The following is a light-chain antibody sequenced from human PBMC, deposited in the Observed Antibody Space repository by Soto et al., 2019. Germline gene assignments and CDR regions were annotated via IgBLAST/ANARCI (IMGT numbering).Light chain of an antibody. Sequence: DIPMTQSPSSLSASLGDRVTISCRASQSISRFLNWYQQKAWKAPKLLNYGASSLQSGVPARFSSRGSGADFPLTINTLHVEDSANYCCQQSYSTPPLTFGGGTKVEIK. CDR2: GAS. J-gene: IGKJ4*01. V-gene: IGKV1-39*01. CDR3: QQSYSTPPLT. CDR1: QSISRF.